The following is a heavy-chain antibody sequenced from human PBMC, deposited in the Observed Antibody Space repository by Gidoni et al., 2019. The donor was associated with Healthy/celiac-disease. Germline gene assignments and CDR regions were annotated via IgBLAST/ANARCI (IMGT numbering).Heavy chain of an antibody. CDR1: GGSISSSNW. V-gene: IGHV4-4*02. D-gene: IGHD2-15*01. J-gene: IGHJ4*02. CDR3: ARLIPECSGGSCYPFDY. CDR2: IYHSGST. Sequence: QVQLQESGPGLVKPSGPLSLTCAVSGGSISSSNWWSWVRQPPGKGLEWIGEIYHSGSTNYNPSLKSRVTISVDKSKNQFSLKLSSVTAADTAVYYCARLIPECSGGSCYPFDYWGQGTLVTVSS.